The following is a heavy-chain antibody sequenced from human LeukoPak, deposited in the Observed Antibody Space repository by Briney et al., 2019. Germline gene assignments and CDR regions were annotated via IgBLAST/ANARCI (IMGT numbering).Heavy chain of an antibody. D-gene: IGHD7-27*01. Sequence: ASVKVSCKASGYTFTTHDINWVRQATGQGLEWLGWMSPNSGDTGYAQKFQGRVTMTSDSSISTAYMELSSLRSEDTTIYYCVRTPPNWGFDYWGQGTLVTVSS. CDR1: GYTFTTHD. CDR2: MSPNSGDT. CDR3: VRTPPNWGFDY. V-gene: IGHV1-8*01. J-gene: IGHJ4*02.